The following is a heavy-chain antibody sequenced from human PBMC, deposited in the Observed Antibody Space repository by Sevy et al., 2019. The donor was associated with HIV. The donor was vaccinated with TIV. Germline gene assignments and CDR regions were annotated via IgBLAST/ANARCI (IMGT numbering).Heavy chain of an antibody. V-gene: IGHV4-34*01. CDR3: ARWSSFFAPGTYYYDSSGYFFDY. Sequence: SETLSLTCAVYGGSFSGYYWSWIRQPPGKGLEWIGEINHSGSTNYNPSLKSRVTISVDTSKNQFSLKLSSVTAADTAVYYCARWSSFFAPGTYYYDSSGYFFDYWGQGTLVTVSS. CDR1: GGSFSGYY. J-gene: IGHJ4*02. CDR2: INHSGST. D-gene: IGHD3-22*01.